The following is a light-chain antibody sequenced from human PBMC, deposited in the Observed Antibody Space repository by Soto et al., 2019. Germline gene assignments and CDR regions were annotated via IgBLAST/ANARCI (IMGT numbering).Light chain of an antibody. Sequence: QSVLTQAPSASGTPGQSVTISCSGSDSNIGSNTVNWYQQLPGMAPKLLIYANFQRSSGVPDRFSASKSGTSASLAISGRQSEDEAHYYCAVWDDGLSGWVFGGGTQLTVL. CDR2: ANF. CDR3: AVWDDGLSGWV. J-gene: IGLJ2*01. V-gene: IGLV1-44*01. CDR1: DSNIGSNT.